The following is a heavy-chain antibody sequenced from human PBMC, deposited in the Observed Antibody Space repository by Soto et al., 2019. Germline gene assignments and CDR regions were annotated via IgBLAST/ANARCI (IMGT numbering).Heavy chain of an antibody. D-gene: IGHD3-10*01. Sequence: GGSLRLSCAASGFTFSTYSMNWVRQAPGKGLEWVSSISSSSSYIYYADSVKGRFTISRDNAKNSLYLQMNSLRAEDTAVYYCAKSPRYYGSGSYDNSGYYYYGMDVWGQGTTVTVSS. J-gene: IGHJ6*02. V-gene: IGHV3-21*01. CDR3: AKSPRYYGSGSYDNSGYYYYGMDV. CDR2: ISSSSSYI. CDR1: GFTFSTYS.